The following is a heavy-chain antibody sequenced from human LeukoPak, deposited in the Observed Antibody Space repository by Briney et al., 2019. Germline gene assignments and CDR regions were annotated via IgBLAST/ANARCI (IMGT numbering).Heavy chain of an antibody. CDR3: ARDIWIFRSLYYGMDV. V-gene: IGHV3-48*02. CDR1: GFTFSSYS. D-gene: IGHD3-3*01. J-gene: IGHJ6*02. Sequence: PGGSLRLSCAASGFTFSSYSMNWVRQAPGKGLEWVSYISSSSSTIYYADSVKGRFTISRDNAKNSLYLQMNSLRDEDTAVYYCARDIWIFRSLYYGMDVWGQGTTVTVSS. CDR2: ISSSSSTI.